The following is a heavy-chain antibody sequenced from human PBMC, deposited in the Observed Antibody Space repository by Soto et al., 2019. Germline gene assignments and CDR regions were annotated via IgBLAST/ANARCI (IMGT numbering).Heavy chain of an antibody. J-gene: IGHJ5*02. V-gene: IGHV3-7*01. CDR1: GFTFSSYW. Sequence: PGGSLRLSCAASGFTFSSYWMSWVRQAPGKGLEWVANIKQDGSEKYYVDSVKGRFTISRDNAKNSLYLQMNSLRAEDTAVYYCARSIAAPLNWFDTWGQRTLVTVSS. CDR3: ARSIAAPLNWFDT. D-gene: IGHD6-6*01. CDR2: IKQDGSEK.